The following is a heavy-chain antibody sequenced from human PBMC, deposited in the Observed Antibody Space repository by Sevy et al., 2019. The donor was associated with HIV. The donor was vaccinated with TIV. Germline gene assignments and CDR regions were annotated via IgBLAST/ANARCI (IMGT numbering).Heavy chain of an antibody. CDR1: GFTFSSYG. V-gene: IGHV3-30*18. D-gene: IGHD1-26*01. Sequence: GGSLRLSCAASGFTFSSYGMHWVRQAPGKGLEWVAVISYDGSNKYYADSVKGRFTISRDNSKNTLYLQMNSLRAEDTAVYYCAKYGVGATIYYYGMDVWGQRTTVTVSS. CDR2: ISYDGSNK. CDR3: AKYGVGATIYYYGMDV. J-gene: IGHJ6*02.